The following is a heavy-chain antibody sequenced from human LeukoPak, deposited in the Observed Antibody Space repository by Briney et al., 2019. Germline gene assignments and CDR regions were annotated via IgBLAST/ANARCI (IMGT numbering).Heavy chain of an antibody. V-gene: IGHV3-48*03. Sequence: GGSLRLSCAASGFTFSSDEVIWVRQAPGKGLEWVSYISASGNTKYYADSVKGRFTVSRDNAKNSLYLQMNSLRAEDTAVYYCAREGYYYCDYWGQGTLVTVSS. CDR3: AREGYYYCDY. CDR2: ISASGNTK. J-gene: IGHJ4*02. D-gene: IGHD1-1*01. CDR1: GFTFSSDE.